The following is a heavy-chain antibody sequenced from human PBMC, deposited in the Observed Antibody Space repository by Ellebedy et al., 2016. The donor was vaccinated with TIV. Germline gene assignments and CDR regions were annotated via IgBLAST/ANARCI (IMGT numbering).Heavy chain of an antibody. V-gene: IGHV4-59*01. CDR3: ARYPGVAAHYFDY. CDR2: IYYSGST. Sequence: MPSETLSPTCTVSGGSISSYYWSWIRQPPGKGLEWIGYIYYSGSTNYNPSLKSRVTISVDTSKNQFSLKLSSVTAADTAVYYCARYPGVAAHYFDYWGQGTLVTVSS. J-gene: IGHJ4*02. CDR1: GGSISSYY. D-gene: IGHD6-19*01.